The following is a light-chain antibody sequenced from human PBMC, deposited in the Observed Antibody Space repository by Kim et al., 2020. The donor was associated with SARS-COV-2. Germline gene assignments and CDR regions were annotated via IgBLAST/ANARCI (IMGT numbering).Light chain of an antibody. CDR3: QQYASNPRT. CDR1: ISLSSLSNNTNY. J-gene: IGKJ2*01. V-gene: IGKV4-1*01. Sequence: TATTHCNALISLSSLSNNTNYLASYHQKPGQPPKLLIYWASTRESGVPDRFSGSGSGTDFTLTISGLQAEDVAVYFCQQYASNPRTFGQGTKLEI. CDR2: WAS.